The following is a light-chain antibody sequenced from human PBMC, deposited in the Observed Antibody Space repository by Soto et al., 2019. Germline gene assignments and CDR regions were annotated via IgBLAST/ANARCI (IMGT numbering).Light chain of an antibody. Sequence: SYELTQAPSVSVAPGKTARITCGGNNIGSKSVHWYQQKSGQAPVLVIFYDSDRPSGIPERFSGSNSGNTATLIINRVEAGDEADYYCQVWDRSRNHVIFGGGTKLTVL. CDR2: YDS. CDR1: NIGSKS. J-gene: IGLJ2*01. CDR3: QVWDRSRNHVI. V-gene: IGLV3-21*04.